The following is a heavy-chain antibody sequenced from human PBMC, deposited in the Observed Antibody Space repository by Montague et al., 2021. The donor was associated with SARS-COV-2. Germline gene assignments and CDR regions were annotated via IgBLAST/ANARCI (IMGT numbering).Heavy chain of an antibody. CDR1: WLTVSANY. CDR2: ISGGDTT. J-gene: IGHJ3*02. V-gene: IGHV3-53*04. CDR3: ARDVGAYSGRPGAFDI. Sequence: SLRLSCAASWLTVSANYMNWVRQAPGKGLEWVSVISGGDTTYYADSVKGRFTISRHTSRNTLFLEMNSLTAEDTAVYYCARDVGAYSGRPGAFDIWGQGTLVTVAS. D-gene: IGHD2-21*01.